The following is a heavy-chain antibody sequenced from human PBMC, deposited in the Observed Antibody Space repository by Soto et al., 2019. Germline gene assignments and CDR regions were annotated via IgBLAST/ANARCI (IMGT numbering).Heavy chain of an antibody. D-gene: IGHD2-2*01. CDR3: ARGYCTSTSCYGAWNWFDP. CDR1: GYTFISYG. V-gene: IGHV1-18*01. Sequence: ASVKVSCTASGYTFISYGISWVRQAPGQGLEWMGWISTYNGNTNYAQHLQGRVTMTTDTSTSTAYMELRSLRSDDTAVYFCARGYCTSTSCYGAWNWFDPWGQGTLVTVSS. CDR2: ISTYNGNT. J-gene: IGHJ5*02.